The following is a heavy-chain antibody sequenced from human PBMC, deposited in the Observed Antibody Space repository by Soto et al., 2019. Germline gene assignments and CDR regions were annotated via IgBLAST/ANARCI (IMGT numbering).Heavy chain of an antibody. V-gene: IGHV3-48*02. CDR2: ISRSSATTI. CDR3: ARDRLGYSYGNSMDV. D-gene: IGHD5-18*01. CDR1: GFTLSTYS. J-gene: IGHJ6*02. Sequence: LRLSCAASGFTLSTYSMNWVRQAPGKGLELISYISRSSATTIYYADSVKGRFTISRDNAKNSLYLQMNSLRDEDTAVYYCARDRLGYSYGNSMDVWGQGTTVTVSS.